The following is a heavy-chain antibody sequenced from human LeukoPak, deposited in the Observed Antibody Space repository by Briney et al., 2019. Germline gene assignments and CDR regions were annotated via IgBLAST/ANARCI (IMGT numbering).Heavy chain of an antibody. D-gene: IGHD3-22*01. J-gene: IGHJ6*03. CDR1: GGTFSSYA. Sequence: GASVKVSCKASGGTFSSYAISWVRQAPGQGLEWMGGIIPIFGTANYAQKFQGRVTITADKSTSTAYMELSSLRSEDTAVYYCARGKYDSSGYYYSDYYYYYLDVWGKGTTVTVSS. CDR2: IIPIFGTA. V-gene: IGHV1-69*06. CDR3: ARGKYDSSGYYYSDYYYYYLDV.